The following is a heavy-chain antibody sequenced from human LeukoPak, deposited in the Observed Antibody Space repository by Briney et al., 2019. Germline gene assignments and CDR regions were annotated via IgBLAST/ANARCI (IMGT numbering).Heavy chain of an antibody. CDR1: GGSFSGYY. Sequence: KPSETLSLTCAVYGGSFSGYYWSWIRQPPGKGLEWIGEINHSGSTNYNPSLKSRVTISVDTSKNQFSLKLSSVTAADTAVYYCARTTYYYGSGSHRAFDIWGQGTMVTVSS. D-gene: IGHD3-10*01. V-gene: IGHV4-34*01. CDR3: ARTTYYYGSGSHRAFDI. J-gene: IGHJ3*02. CDR2: INHSGST.